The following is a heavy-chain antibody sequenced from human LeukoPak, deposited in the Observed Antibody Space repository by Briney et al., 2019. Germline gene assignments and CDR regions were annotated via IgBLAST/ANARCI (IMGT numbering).Heavy chain of an antibody. V-gene: IGHV4-30-2*01. CDR2: IYHSGST. Sequence: SQTLSLTCAVSGGSISSGGYSWSWIRQPPGKGLEWIGYIYHSGSTYYNPSLKSRVTISVDRSKNQFSLKLSSVTAADTAVYYCATVPAAIRAVDYWGQGTLVTVSS. CDR3: ATVPAAIRAVDY. D-gene: IGHD2-2*01. J-gene: IGHJ4*02. CDR1: GGSISSGGYS.